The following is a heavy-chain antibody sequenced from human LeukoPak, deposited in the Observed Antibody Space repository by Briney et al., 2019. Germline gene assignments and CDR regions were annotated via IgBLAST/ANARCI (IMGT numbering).Heavy chain of an antibody. D-gene: IGHD3-9*01. CDR3: ARGHYDILTGYPRHFDY. Sequence: SETLSLTCTVSGGSISSYYWSWIRQPAGKGLEWIGRIYTSGSTNYNPSLKSRVTMSIDTSKNQFSLKLNSVTAADTAVYYCARGHYDILTGYPRHFDYWGQGALVTVSS. V-gene: IGHV4-4*07. CDR1: GGSISSYY. CDR2: IYTSGST. J-gene: IGHJ4*02.